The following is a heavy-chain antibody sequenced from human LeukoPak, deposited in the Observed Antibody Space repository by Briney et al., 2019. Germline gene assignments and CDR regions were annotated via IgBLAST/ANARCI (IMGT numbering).Heavy chain of an antibody. Sequence: PGGSLRLSCAASGFTFSSYSMNWVRQAPGKGLEWVSSISSSSSYIYYADSVKGRFTISRDNAKNSLYLQMNSLRAEDTAVYYCAREYSGSYYYKFDYWGQGTLVTVSS. CDR2: ISSSSSYI. CDR1: GFTFSSYS. V-gene: IGHV3-21*01. D-gene: IGHD1-26*01. J-gene: IGHJ4*02. CDR3: AREYSGSYYYKFDY.